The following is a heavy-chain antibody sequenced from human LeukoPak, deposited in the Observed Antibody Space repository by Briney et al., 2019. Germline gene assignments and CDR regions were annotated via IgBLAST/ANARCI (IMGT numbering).Heavy chain of an antibody. CDR1: GVTLMKSA. J-gene: IGHJ4*02. CDR2: INDSGSST. V-gene: IGHV3-23*01. CDR3: TKGLYGSGSSPDF. Sequence: PGGSLRLSCSAPGVTLMKSAITCGRQAPGKGLEWVSGINDSGSSTYYADSVKGRLTISRDNAKNTVYLQMNNLRVEDTAVYYCTKGLYGSGSSPDFWGQGTLVTVSS. D-gene: IGHD3-10*01.